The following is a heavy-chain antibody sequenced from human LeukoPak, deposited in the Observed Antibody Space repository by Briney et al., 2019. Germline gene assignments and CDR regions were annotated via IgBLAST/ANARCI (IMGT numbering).Heavy chain of an antibody. J-gene: IGHJ5*02. CDR1: GDTFNTYN. CDR2: ISSGGRTI. V-gene: IGHV3-48*04. Sequence: GGSLRLFCAGSGDTFNTYNMTWVRQAPGRGLEWVSYISSGGRTIYYADCVKGRFTISRDNAENSLYLQMNSLRAEDTAVYYCAREYGSGSSRRRFDPWGQGTLVTVSS. D-gene: IGHD3-10*01. CDR3: AREYGSGSSRRRFDP.